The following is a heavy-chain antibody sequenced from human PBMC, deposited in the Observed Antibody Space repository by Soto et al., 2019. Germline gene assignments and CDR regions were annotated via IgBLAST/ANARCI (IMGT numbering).Heavy chain of an antibody. CDR1: GFTLSSYA. D-gene: IGHD2-2*01. V-gene: IGHV3-23*01. CDR2: ISGSGGST. Sequence: PGGSLRLSCAASGFTLSSYAMHWVRQAPGKGLEWVAAISGSGGSTYYADSVKGRFTISRDNSKNTLYLQMNSLRAEDTAVYYWAKDPDQYAAMGVDYWGQGTLVTVSS. CDR3: AKDPDQYAAMGVDY. J-gene: IGHJ4*02.